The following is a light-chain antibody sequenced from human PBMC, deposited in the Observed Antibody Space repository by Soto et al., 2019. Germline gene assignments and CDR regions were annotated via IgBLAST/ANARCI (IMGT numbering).Light chain of an antibody. V-gene: IGLV1-51*02. Sequence: QSVLTQPPSVSAAPRQKVTISCSGSSSNIGNNYVSWYQQLPGTAPKLLIFENNKRPSGIPDRFSASKSGTSATLAITGLQTGDAADYYCGTWDNSLSLPYVFGTGTKLTVL. CDR2: ENN. J-gene: IGLJ1*01. CDR1: SSNIGNNY. CDR3: GTWDNSLSLPYV.